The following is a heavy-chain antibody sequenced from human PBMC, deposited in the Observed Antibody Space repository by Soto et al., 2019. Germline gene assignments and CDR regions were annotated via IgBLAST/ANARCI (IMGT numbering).Heavy chain of an antibody. CDR2: INPNTGGT. J-gene: IGHJ5*02. V-gene: IGHV1-2*02. Sequence: ASVKVSCKVSGYTFSDYYMNWVRQAPGQGLEWMGWINPNTGGTNYARKFQGRVTMTRDTSISTVFMELSSLRSDDTAVYYCARDRTSGWFDPWGQGTLVTVSS. CDR3: ARDRTSGWFDP. CDR1: GYTFSDYY.